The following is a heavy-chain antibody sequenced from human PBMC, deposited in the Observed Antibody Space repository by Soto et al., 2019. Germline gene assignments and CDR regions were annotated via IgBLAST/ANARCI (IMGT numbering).Heavy chain of an antibody. CDR1: GFSLSTTGVG. CDR2: IFWDDDK. CDR3: ASSTGYRIFDC. D-gene: IGHD3-9*01. Sequence: QITLKESGPTLVKPTQPLTLTCTFSGFSLSTTGVGVGWIRQPPGKALEWLALIFWDDDKRYSPSLKSRLTITKDTSKNQVVVTMTNMDPVDTATYYCASSTGYRIFDCWGQGTLVAVSS. V-gene: IGHV2-5*02. J-gene: IGHJ4*02.